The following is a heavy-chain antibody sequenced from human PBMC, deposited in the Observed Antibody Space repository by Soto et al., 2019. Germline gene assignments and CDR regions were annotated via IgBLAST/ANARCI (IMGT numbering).Heavy chain of an antibody. CDR2: VYYSGSS. D-gene: IGHD3-22*01. CDR1: GGSINNDDFY. Sequence: SETLSLTCSVSGGSINNDDFYWSWLRQTPGKGLQWTGYVYYSGSSDCIPSLKSRLSMSIDKSKNQFTLKLSSVTAADTAIYYCARMSYYYDKWYFDLWGRGTLVTVSS. CDR3: ARMSYYYDKWYFDL. V-gene: IGHV4-30-4*01. J-gene: IGHJ2*01.